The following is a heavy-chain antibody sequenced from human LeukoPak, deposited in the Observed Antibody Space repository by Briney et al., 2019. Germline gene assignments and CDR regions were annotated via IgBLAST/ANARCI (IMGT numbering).Heavy chain of an antibody. Sequence: SETLSLTCTVSGGSVSTSDYYWGWIRQSPVKGLEWIGDVFCTGKTNYNPSLRGRATISIDTSKNQFSLKLTYVTAADSAVYYCARVFDSWGQGTLVTVSS. CDR2: VFCTGKT. CDR3: ARVFDS. V-gene: IGHV4-39*07. J-gene: IGHJ4*02. CDR1: GGSVSTSDYY.